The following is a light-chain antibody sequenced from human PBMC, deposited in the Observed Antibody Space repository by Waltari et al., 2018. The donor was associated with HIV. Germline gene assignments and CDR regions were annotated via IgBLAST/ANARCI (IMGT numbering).Light chain of an antibody. Sequence: QSALTQPHSVSGSPGPSVTLSCTGTSSAVGDYNYVSWYQRHPGKAPKLMIYDVTKRPSGVPDRFSGSKSGNTASLTISGLQAEDDAEYYCCSYAGTWLFGGGTKLTVL. CDR2: DVT. CDR3: CSYAGTWL. CDR1: SSAVGDYNY. V-gene: IGLV2-11*01. J-gene: IGLJ3*02.